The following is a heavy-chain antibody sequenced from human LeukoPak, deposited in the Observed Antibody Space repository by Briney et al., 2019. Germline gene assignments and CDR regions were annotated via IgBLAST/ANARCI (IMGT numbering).Heavy chain of an antibody. D-gene: IGHD6-13*01. CDR2: INAGNGNT. CDR3: ARDPIGSRWPYYFDY. Sequence: GASVKVSCKASGYTFTTYAMHWVRQAPGQRLEWMGWINAGNGNTKYSQKFQTRVTITRDTSASTAYMELSNLRSEDTAVYYCARDPIGSRWPYYFDYWGQGTLVTVSS. V-gene: IGHV1-3*01. J-gene: IGHJ4*02. CDR1: GYTFTTYA.